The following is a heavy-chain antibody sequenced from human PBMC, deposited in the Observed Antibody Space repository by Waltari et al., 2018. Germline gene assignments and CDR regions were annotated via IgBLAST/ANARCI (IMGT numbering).Heavy chain of an antibody. D-gene: IGHD3-16*01. Sequence: QVQLQESGPGLVKPSQTLSLTCTVSGGPISSGRYYWSWIRQPAGKGLEWIGYIYTSGSTNYNPSLKSRVTISVDTSKNQFSLKLSSVTAADTAVYYCARDLGFGAGDYYYGMDVWGQGTTVTVSS. CDR1: GGPISSGRYY. V-gene: IGHV4-61*09. CDR2: IYTSGST. J-gene: IGHJ6*02. CDR3: ARDLGFGAGDYYYGMDV.